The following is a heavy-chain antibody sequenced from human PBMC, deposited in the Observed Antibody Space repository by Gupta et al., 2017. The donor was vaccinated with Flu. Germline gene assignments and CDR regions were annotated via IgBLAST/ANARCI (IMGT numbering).Heavy chain of an antibody. V-gene: IGHV3-66*02. CDR3: GRKTDHTTPGDY. Sequence: EFGVCLSQHGGSLRLPCAASGVSVSNIVMTWVRQVPGKGLESVSLIYSGGSTYYADSVKGRFTISRDSSKNTVYLQMNSLRAEDTAVYYCGRKTDHTTPGDYWGQGTLVSVS. CDR2: IYSGGST. CDR1: GVSVSNIV. D-gene: IGHD1-1*01. J-gene: IGHJ4*02.